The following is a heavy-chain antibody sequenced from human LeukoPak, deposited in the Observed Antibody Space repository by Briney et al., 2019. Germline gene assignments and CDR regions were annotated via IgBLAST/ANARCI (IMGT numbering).Heavy chain of an antibody. CDR2: IYPGDSDT. CDR3: ARLGPTENGVIDRKLDY. V-gene: IGHV5-51*01. CDR1: GYSFTSYW. J-gene: IGHJ4*02. D-gene: IGHD2-8*01. Sequence: GESLKISCKGSGYSFTSYWIGWVRQMPGKCLEWMGIIYPGDSDTRYSPSFQGQVTISADKSISTAYLQWSSLKASDTAMYYCARLGPTENGVIDRKLDYWGQGTLVTVSS.